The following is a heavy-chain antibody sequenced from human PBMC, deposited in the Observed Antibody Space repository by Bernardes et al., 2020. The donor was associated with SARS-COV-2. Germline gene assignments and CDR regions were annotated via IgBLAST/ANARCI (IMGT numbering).Heavy chain of an antibody. CDR1: GFTFSSYW. CDR3: ARGGPYSFNWWGDY. J-gene: IGHJ4*02. V-gene: IGHV3-74*01. D-gene: IGHD2-8*02. CDR2: MNSAGSTI. Sequence: GGSLRLSCAASGFTFSSYWMYWVRQPPGKGLVWVSRMNSAGSTIDYADSVKGRFTISRDNAKSTLYLQMNSLRAEDTAVYYCARGGPYSFNWWGDYWGQGTLVTVSS.